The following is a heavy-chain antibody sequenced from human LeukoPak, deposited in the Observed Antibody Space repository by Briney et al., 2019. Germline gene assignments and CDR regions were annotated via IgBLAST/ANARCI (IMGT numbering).Heavy chain of an antibody. CDR3: AKDRLSSRDDCGGNFDY. CDR1: GFTFSSFA. CDR2: ISGSGGWT. Sequence: GGSLRLSCAASGFTFSSFATHWVRQAPGKGLEWVSAISGSGGWTYYADSVKGRFTMSKDNSENTLYLLLNSLRAEDTAVYYCAKDRLSSRDDCGGNFDYWGQGTLVTVSS. V-gene: IGHV3-23*01. J-gene: IGHJ4*02. D-gene: IGHD4-23*01.